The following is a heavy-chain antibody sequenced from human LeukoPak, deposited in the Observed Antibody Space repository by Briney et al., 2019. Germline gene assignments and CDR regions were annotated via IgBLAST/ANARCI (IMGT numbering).Heavy chain of an antibody. CDR1: GFSFSDYW. J-gene: IGHJ4*02. Sequence: GGSLRLSCAASGFSFSDYWMTWVRQAPGKGLEWVANIKQDESEKYYVDSVEGRFTISRDNAKNSLYLQMDSLTAEDTAVYYCARESTAVIPGYWGQGTLVTVSS. CDR2: IKQDESEK. CDR3: ARESTAVIPGY. V-gene: IGHV3-7*01. D-gene: IGHD4-23*01.